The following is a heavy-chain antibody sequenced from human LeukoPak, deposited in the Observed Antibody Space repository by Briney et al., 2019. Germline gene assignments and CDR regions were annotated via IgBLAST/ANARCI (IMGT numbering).Heavy chain of an antibody. CDR1: GGSFSGYY. D-gene: IGHD3-22*01. Sequence: PSETLSLTCAVYGGSFSGYYWSWIRQPPGKGLEWIGEINHSGSTNYNPSLKSRVTISVDTSKNQFSLKLSSVTAADTAVYYCARFPGYDSSGYYYEYAFDIWGQGTMVTVSS. CDR3: ARFPGYDSSGYYYEYAFDI. CDR2: INHSGST. J-gene: IGHJ3*02. V-gene: IGHV4-34*01.